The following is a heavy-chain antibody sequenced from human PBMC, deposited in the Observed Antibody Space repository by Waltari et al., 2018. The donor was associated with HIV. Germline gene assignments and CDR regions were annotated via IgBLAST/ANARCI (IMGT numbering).Heavy chain of an antibody. V-gene: IGHV3-30*18. J-gene: IGHJ6*02. CDR3: AKVKKYQALSVFPDYYYGMDV. CDR2: ISYDGSKK. D-gene: IGHD2-2*01. Sequence: QVQLVESGGGVVQPGRSLRLSCAASGFSFSTYGMHWVRQAPGKGLEWVAVISYDGSKKYYGDSGKGRFTISRDDSKNTLSLQMNSLRAEDTAVYYCAKVKKYQALSVFPDYYYGMDVWGQGTTVTVSS. CDR1: GFSFSTYG.